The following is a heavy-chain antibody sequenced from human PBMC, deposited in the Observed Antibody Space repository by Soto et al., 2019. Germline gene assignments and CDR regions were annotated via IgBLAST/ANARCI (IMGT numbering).Heavy chain of an antibody. D-gene: IGHD2-21*02. V-gene: IGHV1-2*02. J-gene: IGHJ6*02. Sequence: ASVKVSCKASGYTFTGYYMHWVRQAPGQGLEGMGWINPNSGGTNYAQKFQGRVTMTRDTSITTAYMELSRLRSDDTAVYYCARDLACGGDCYTYYYCGMDVWGQGPTVTVS. CDR2: INPNSGGT. CDR1: GYTFTGYY. CDR3: ARDLACGGDCYTYYYCGMDV.